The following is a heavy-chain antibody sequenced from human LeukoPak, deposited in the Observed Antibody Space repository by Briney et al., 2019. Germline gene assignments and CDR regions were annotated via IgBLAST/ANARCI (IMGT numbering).Heavy chain of an antibody. V-gene: IGHV1-2*02. D-gene: IGHD3-10*01. CDR3: ARESRGYYIYY. CDR1: GDTFTGYY. J-gene: IGHJ4*02. CDR2: INPDSGGT. Sequence: ASVKVSCMASGDTFTGYYLHSVRQAPGQGLEWMGWINPDSGGTNYAQHFQGRVTMTSDTSINTAYMEVSSLRSDDTAVYYCARESRGYYIYYWGQGTLVTVSS.